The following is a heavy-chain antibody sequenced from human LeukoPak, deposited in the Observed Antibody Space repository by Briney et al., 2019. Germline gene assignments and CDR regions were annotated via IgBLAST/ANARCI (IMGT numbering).Heavy chain of an antibody. Sequence: GGSLRLSCAASGFTFSDYYMSWIRQAPGKGLEWVSYIRSSSSTIYYADSVKGRFTISRDNTKNSLYLQMDSLRAEDTVVYYCARRGPDYFYFDYWGQGALVTVSS. CDR1: GFTFSDYY. CDR3: ARRGPDYFYFDY. J-gene: IGHJ4*02. CDR2: IRSSSSTI. D-gene: IGHD5-12*01. V-gene: IGHV3-11*01.